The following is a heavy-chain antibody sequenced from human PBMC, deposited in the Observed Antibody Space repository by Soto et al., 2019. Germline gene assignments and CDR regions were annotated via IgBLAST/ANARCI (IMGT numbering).Heavy chain of an antibody. V-gene: IGHV3-13*01. Sequence: GGSLRLSCAASGFTFSSYDMHWVRQATGKGLEWVSAIGTAGDTYYPGSVKGRFTLSRENAKNSLYLQMNSLRAGDTAVYYCARDLYSNYGYYYGMDVWGQGTTVTVSS. CDR2: IGTAGDT. CDR1: GFTFSSYD. J-gene: IGHJ6*02. CDR3: ARDLYSNYGYYYGMDV. D-gene: IGHD4-4*01.